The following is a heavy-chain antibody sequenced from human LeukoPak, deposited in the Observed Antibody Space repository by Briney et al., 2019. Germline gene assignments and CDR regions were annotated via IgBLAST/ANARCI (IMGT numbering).Heavy chain of an antibody. D-gene: IGHD5-24*01. CDR3: ARERDGYSYYFDY. CDR2: IIPILGIA. Sequence: ASVKVSCKASGGTFSSYAISWVRQAAGQGLEWMGRIIPILGIANYAQKFQGRVTITADKSTSTAYMELSSLRSEDTAVYYCARERDGYSYYFDYWGQGTLVTVSS. CDR1: GGTFSSYA. J-gene: IGHJ4*02. V-gene: IGHV1-69*04.